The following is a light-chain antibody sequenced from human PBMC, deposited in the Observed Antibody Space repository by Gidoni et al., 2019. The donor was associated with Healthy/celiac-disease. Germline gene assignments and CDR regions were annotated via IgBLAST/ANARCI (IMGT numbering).Light chain of an antibody. CDR2: AAS. CDR3: QQYYSYPWT. J-gene: IGKJ1*01. CDR1: QGISSY. Sequence: AIRMTPSPSSFSASTGDRVTITCRASQGISSYLAWYQQKPGKAPKLLTYAASTLQSGVPSRFSGSGSGTDFTLTISCLQSEDFATYYCQQYYSYPWTFGQGTKVEIK. V-gene: IGKV1-8*01.